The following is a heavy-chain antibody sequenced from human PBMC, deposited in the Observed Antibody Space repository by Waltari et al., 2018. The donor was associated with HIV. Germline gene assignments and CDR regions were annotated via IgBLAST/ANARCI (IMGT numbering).Heavy chain of an antibody. D-gene: IGHD3-3*01. CDR3: ARGTIFGVVLSHGGWFDS. CDR1: GYSFTGYA. V-gene: IGHV1-3*01. CDR2: INAGNGDT. Sequence: QVQLVQSEAEVKKPGASVKVSCKASGYSFTGYAIHWVRQAPGQSPEWMGWINAGNGDTKYSRKFKGRVTITRDTSASTASMELSSLRSEDTAVYFCARGTIFGVVLSHGGWFDSWGQGTLVTVSS. J-gene: IGHJ5*01.